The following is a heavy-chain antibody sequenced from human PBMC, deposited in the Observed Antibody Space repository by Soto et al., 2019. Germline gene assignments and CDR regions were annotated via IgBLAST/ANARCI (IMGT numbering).Heavy chain of an antibody. V-gene: IGHV1-69*01. CDR1: GGTFSSYD. CDR3: ARKRWVLLGIDF. D-gene: IGHD2-2*03. CDR2: IIPIFGTA. Sequence: AHLVQDLAEVQKPGSSVKVSGKASGGTFSSYDIIWMRQAPGQGLEWKGGIIPIFGTANYEQKVQGRVTSTAVESTRTGSMALISLRSEDTAVDYSARKRWVLLGIDFCCQGALVTVS. J-gene: IGHJ4*02.